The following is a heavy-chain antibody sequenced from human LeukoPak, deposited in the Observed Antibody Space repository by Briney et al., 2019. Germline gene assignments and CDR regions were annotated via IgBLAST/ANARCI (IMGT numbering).Heavy chain of an antibody. CDR3: TRTGYRSNWYVPN. J-gene: IGHJ4*02. CDR2: IREDGSEK. CDR1: GFTFSAYW. Sequence: GGSLRLSCAGSGFTFSAYWMSWVRQAPGKGLEWVATIREDGSEKYYVDSVKGRFTISRDNAKNSLYLQLNSLRAEDTAVYYCTRTGYRSNWYVPNWGQGTLVTVSS. V-gene: IGHV3-7*01. D-gene: IGHD6-13*01.